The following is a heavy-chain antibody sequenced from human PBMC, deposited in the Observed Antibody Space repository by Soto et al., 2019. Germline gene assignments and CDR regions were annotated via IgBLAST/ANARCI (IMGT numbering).Heavy chain of an antibody. V-gene: IGHV4-30-4*01. J-gene: IGHJ4*02. CDR1: GVSINRGDYY. Sequence: QVRLQESGPKLVRPSQTLSLTCSVSGVSINRGDYYWSWIRQSPGRGLEWIGSIYYNGDTNYNPYLGSRVTMSVATSKNQFSLDLQSVVAADSAVYFCARERGEFVQVPYYWGQGTLITVSS. CDR3: ARERGEFVQVPYY. CDR2: IYYNGDT. D-gene: IGHD3-10*01.